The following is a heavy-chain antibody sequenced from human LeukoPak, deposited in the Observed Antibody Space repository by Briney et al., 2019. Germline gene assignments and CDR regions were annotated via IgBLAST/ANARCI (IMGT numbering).Heavy chain of an antibody. D-gene: IGHD2-15*01. CDR2: IYTSGST. J-gene: IGHJ5*02. V-gene: IGHV4-4*07. Sequence: PSETLSRTGTVSGGSISSYYWSWIRQPAGKGREWIGRIYTSGSTNYTPSLKSRVTMSVDTSKNQFSLKLSSVTAADTAVYYCASSVVAENWFDPWGQGTLVTVSS. CDR1: GGSISSYY. CDR3: ASSVVAENWFDP.